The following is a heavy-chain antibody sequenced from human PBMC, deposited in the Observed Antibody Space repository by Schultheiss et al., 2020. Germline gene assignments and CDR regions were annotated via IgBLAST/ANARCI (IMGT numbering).Heavy chain of an antibody. CDR3: ARQDGSYLDY. D-gene: IGHD1-26*01. Sequence: GESLKISCKGSGYSFTSYWINWVRQMPGKGLEWMGRIDPSDSYTRYSPSFQGQVTISADKSISIAYLQWSSLKASDTAMYYCARQDGSYLDYWGQGTLVTVSS. CDR2: IDPSDSYT. CDR1: GYSFTSYW. J-gene: IGHJ4*02. V-gene: IGHV5-10-1*04.